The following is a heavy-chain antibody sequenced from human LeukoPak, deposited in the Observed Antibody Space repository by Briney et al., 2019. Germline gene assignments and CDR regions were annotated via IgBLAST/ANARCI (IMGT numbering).Heavy chain of an antibody. J-gene: IGHJ4*02. CDR1: GFTLSSYE. CDR3: ATDSRTSGEFDY. V-gene: IGHV3-48*03. D-gene: IGHD3-3*01. CDR2: ISSSGNTM. Sequence: PGGSLRLSCAASGFTLSSYEMNWVRQAPGKGLEWVSYISSSGNTMYYADSVKGRFTISRDNAKNSLYLQMNSLRAEDTALYYCATDSRTSGEFDYWGQGTLVTVSS.